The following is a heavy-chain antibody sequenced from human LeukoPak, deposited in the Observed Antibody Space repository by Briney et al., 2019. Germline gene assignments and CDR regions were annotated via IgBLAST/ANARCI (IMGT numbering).Heavy chain of an antibody. Sequence: GGSLRLSCVASGFTFNHYAMHWVRQAPGKGLEWVAVISYDGSNKYYADSVKGRFTISRDNSKNTLYLQMNSLRAEDTAVYYCARVGQQWLVNFDYWGQGTLVTVSS. D-gene: IGHD6-19*01. V-gene: IGHV3-30-3*01. CDR2: ISYDGSNK. J-gene: IGHJ4*02. CDR1: GFTFNHYA. CDR3: ARVGQQWLVNFDY.